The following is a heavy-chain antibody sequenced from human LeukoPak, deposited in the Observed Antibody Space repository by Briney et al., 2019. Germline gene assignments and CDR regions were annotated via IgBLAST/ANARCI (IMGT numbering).Heavy chain of an antibody. CDR2: IYYSGST. Sequence: SETLSLTCTVSGGSISSSSYYWGWIRQPPGKGLEWIGSIYYSGSTYYNPSLKSRVTISVDTSKNQFSLKLSSVTAADTAVYYCARVPRPYSGSYYLFFDYWGQGTLVTVSS. V-gene: IGHV4-39*07. CDR1: GGSISSSSYY. D-gene: IGHD1-26*01. J-gene: IGHJ4*02. CDR3: ARVPRPYSGSYYLFFDY.